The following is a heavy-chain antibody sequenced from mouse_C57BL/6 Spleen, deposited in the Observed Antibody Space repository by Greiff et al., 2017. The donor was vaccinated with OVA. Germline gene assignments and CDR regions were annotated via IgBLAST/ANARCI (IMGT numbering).Heavy chain of an antibody. Sequence: DVHLVESGPGLVKPSQSLSLTCSVTGYSITSGYYWNWIRQFPGNKLEWMGYISYDGSNNYNPSLKNRISVTRDTSKNQFFLKLNSVTTEDTATYYCARDDYDYFDYWGQGTTLTVSS. V-gene: IGHV3-6*01. D-gene: IGHD2-4*01. CDR1: GYSITSGYY. CDR2: ISYDGSN. J-gene: IGHJ2*01. CDR3: ARDDYDYFDY.